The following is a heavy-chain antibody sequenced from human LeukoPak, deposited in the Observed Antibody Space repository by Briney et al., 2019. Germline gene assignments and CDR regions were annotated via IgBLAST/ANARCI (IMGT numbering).Heavy chain of an antibody. CDR3: AKDLTVGATMSRPLGY. V-gene: IGHV3-30*18. CDR1: GFTFSSYG. CDR2: ISYDGSNK. J-gene: IGHJ4*02. Sequence: PGGSLRLSCAASGFTFSSYGMHWVRQAPGKGLEWVAVISYDGSNKYYADSVKGRFTISRDNYKNTLYLQMNSLRAEDTAVYYCAKDLTVGATMSRPLGYWGQGTLVTVSS. D-gene: IGHD1-26*01.